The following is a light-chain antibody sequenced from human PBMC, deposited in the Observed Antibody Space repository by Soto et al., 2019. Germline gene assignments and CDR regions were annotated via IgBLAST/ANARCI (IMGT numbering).Light chain of an antibody. CDR1: QSISSY. J-gene: IGKJ4*01. V-gene: IGKV1-39*01. CDR2: AAS. Sequence: DIQMTQSPSSLSASVGDRVTITCRASQSISSYLNWYQQKPGKSPKLLIYAASSWQSGLPSRFSGSGSGTDFTLTISSLQSDDLVPSYCQQSNSDPGTIGVGTDVDVK. CDR3: QQSNSDPGT.